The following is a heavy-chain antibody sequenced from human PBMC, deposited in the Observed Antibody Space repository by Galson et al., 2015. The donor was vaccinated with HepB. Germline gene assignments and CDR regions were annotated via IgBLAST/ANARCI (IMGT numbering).Heavy chain of an antibody. D-gene: IGHD3-16*01. CDR2: IDPGDSST. Sequence: QSGAEVKNPGESLKISCKTSGYSFSRYWINWVRQMPGKGLEWMGKIDPGDSSTNYNPSFHGHVTISADKSISTAYVQWSSLRAEDTAVYYCAIITTERPGLGGSIDAFDMWGQGTMVTVSS. CDR3: AIITTERPGLGGSIDAFDM. CDR1: GYSFSRYW. V-gene: IGHV5-10-1*01. J-gene: IGHJ3*02.